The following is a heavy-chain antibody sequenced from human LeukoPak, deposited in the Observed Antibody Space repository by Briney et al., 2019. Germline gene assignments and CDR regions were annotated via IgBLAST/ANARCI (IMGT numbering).Heavy chain of an antibody. CDR1: GYIFTNYG. D-gene: IGHD1-26*01. CDR3: AGDRRVGAKRIYYHHGMDV. V-gene: IGHV1-18*01. CDR2: ISPYNDRT. J-gene: IGHJ6*02. Sequence: ASVKVSFKDAGYIFTNYGINWVRQAAGRGREWMGWISPYNDRTNSVQKLQGRVTMNTDTSTRTAYMELRSLRSDDTAVYYCAGDRRVGAKRIYYHHGMDVWGQGTTVTVS.